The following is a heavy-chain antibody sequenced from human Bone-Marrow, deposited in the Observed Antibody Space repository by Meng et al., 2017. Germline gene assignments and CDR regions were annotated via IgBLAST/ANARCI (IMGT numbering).Heavy chain of an antibody. Sequence: GGSLRLSCTVSGYSISSGYYWGWIRQPPGKGLEWVSSISSSSSYIYYADSVKGRFTISRDNAKNSLYLQMNSLRAEDTAVYYCARDLVGCSGGSCYNYYGMDVWGQGTTVTVSS. CDR3: ARDLVGCSGGSCYNYYGMDV. CDR2: ISSSSSYI. CDR1: GYSISSGYY. V-gene: IGHV3-21*01. D-gene: IGHD2-15*01. J-gene: IGHJ6*02.